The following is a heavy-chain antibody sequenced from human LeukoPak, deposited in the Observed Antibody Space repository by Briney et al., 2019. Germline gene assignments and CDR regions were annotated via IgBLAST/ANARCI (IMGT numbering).Heavy chain of an antibody. CDR3: AKRGDGAFDAFDI. Sequence: GGSLRLSCAASGFTFSSYAMSWVRQAPGKGLEWVSATSGSGGSTYYADSVKGRFTISRDNSKNTLYLQMNSLRAEDTAVYYCAKRGDGAFDAFDIWGQGTMVTVSS. D-gene: IGHD2-21*02. V-gene: IGHV3-23*01. J-gene: IGHJ3*02. CDR1: GFTFSSYA. CDR2: TSGSGGST.